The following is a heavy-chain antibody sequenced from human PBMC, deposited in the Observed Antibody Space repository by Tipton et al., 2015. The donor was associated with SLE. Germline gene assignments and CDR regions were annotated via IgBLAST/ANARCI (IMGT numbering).Heavy chain of an antibody. J-gene: IGHJ3*02. CDR1: GGSISSHY. CDR3: ARDISEVGATTPYDAFDI. V-gene: IGHV4-59*11. D-gene: IGHD1-26*01. Sequence: TLSLTCTVSGGSISSHYWSWIRQPPGKGLGWIGYIYFSGSTNYNPSLKSRVTISVDTSKNQFSLKLSSVTAADTAVYYCARDISEVGATTPYDAFDIWGQGTMVTVSS. CDR2: IYFSGST.